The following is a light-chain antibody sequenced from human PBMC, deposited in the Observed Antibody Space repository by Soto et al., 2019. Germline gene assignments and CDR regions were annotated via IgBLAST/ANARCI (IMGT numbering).Light chain of an antibody. Sequence: QSALTQPPSASGSPGQSVTIPCTGTSSDVGGYDHVSWYQQHPGKAPKLMIYEVTKRPSGIPDRFSGSKSGTSATLGITGLQTGDEADYYCGTWDKSLSAGVFGGGTKLTVL. CDR2: EVT. CDR3: GTWDKSLSAGV. J-gene: IGLJ3*02. CDR1: SSDVGGYDH. V-gene: IGLV2-8*01.